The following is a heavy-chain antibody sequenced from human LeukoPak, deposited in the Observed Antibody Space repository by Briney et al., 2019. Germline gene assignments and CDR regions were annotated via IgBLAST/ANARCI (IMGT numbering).Heavy chain of an antibody. J-gene: IGHJ4*02. CDR3: ARGGDFWSGYYNPSY. D-gene: IGHD3-3*01. CDR2: INHSGRI. Sequence: SETLSLTCAVYGGSFRGYYSSRSRQPPGRGLEWMGEINHSGRINYNPILNSRVTISVDTDKNQYPLKLSYVTAADTAVYHCARGGDFWSGYYNPSYWRQGTLATVCS. V-gene: IGHV4-34*01. CDR1: GGSFRGYY.